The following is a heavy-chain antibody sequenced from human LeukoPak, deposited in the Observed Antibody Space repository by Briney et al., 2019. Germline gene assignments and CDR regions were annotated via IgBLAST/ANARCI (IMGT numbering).Heavy chain of an antibody. CDR3: ARDSLRLGELPDAFDI. D-gene: IGHD3-16*01. V-gene: IGHV3-21*01. CDR2: ISSSSSYI. CDR1: GFTFSSYS. Sequence: GGSLRLSCAASGFTFSSYSMNWVRQAPGKGLEWVSSISSSSSYIYYADSVKGRFTISRDNAKNSLYLQMNSLRAEDTAVYYCARDSLRLGELPDAFDIWGQGTMVTVSS. J-gene: IGHJ3*02.